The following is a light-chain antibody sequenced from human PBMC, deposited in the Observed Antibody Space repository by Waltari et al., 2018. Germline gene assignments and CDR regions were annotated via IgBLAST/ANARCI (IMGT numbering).Light chain of an antibody. CDR1: ELPRKY. Sequence: SYELTQPPSVSVSPGQTARITCSGHELPRKYAYWFQQKSGQAPRLVIFVDTKRPSGIPERFSGASSGAVATLAITGAQVDDEADYYCYSSDSTGLRVFGGGTTVVVL. V-gene: IGLV3-10*01. J-gene: IGLJ1*01. CDR2: VDT. CDR3: YSSDSTGLRV.